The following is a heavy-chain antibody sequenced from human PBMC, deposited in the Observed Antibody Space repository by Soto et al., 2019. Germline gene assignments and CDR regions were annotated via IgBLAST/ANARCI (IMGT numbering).Heavy chain of an antibody. CDR1: GLTVSSNY. CDR3: ARDRFTWNDVPFRPSGGGMDV. Sequence: EVQLVESGGGLVQPGGSLRVSCAASGLTVSSNYMTWVRQAPGKGLEWVSLIYSGGGTYYADSVKGRFTISRDNSKNTLYLHMNSLRVEDTAVYFCARDRFTWNDVPFRPSGGGMDVWGQGTTVTVSS. CDR2: IYSGGGT. J-gene: IGHJ6*02. D-gene: IGHD1-1*01. V-gene: IGHV3-66*01.